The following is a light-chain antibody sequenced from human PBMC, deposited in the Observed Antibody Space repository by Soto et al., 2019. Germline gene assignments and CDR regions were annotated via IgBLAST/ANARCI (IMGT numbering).Light chain of an antibody. CDR1: QIFSISY. CDR2: AAS. J-gene: IGKJ5*01. CDR3: QHNGRS. Sequence: IVFTQSPGTLSLSPGERATLSCRASQIFSISYLAWFQQKPGQAPRLLIYAASSRATGISDRFSGSGSGTDFTLIINRLDPEDSAVYYCQHNGRSFGQGTRLEIK. V-gene: IGKV3-20*01.